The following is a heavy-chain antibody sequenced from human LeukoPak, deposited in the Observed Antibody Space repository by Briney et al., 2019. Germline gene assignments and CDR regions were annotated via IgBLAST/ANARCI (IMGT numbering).Heavy chain of an antibody. Sequence: GGSLRLSCAASGFTFSSYAMSWVRQAPGKGLEWVSSLSGSGGTTYYADSVKGRFAISRDNARNSLYLQMSSLRVEDTAVYYCAKDGWLESGRTPFYFDSWGQGTLVTVSS. CDR3: AKDGWLESGRTPFYFDS. V-gene: IGHV3-23*01. CDR1: GFTFSSYA. J-gene: IGHJ4*02. CDR2: LSGSGGTT. D-gene: IGHD3-10*01.